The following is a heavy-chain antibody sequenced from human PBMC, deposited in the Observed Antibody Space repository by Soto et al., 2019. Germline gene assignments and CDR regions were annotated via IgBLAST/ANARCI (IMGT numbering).Heavy chain of an antibody. CDR2: ISGSGGST. Sequence: EVQLLESGGGLVQPGGSLRLSCAASGFTFSSYAMSWVRQAPGKGLEWVSAISGSGGSTYYADSVEGRFTISRDNSKNTLYLQMNSLRAEDTAVYYCAKVIRYYYYYMDVWGKGTTVTVSS. V-gene: IGHV3-23*01. CDR3: AKVIRYYYYYMDV. J-gene: IGHJ6*03. D-gene: IGHD3-16*02. CDR1: GFTFSSYA.